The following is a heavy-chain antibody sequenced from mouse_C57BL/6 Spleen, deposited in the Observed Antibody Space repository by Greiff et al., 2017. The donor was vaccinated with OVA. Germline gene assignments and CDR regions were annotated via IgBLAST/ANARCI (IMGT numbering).Heavy chain of an antibody. D-gene: IGHD2-10*02. V-gene: IGHV5-6*02. CDR3: ARQGYGNYDY. CDR1: GFTFSSYG. J-gene: IGHJ2*01. Sequence: DVKLQESGGDLVKPGGSLKLSCAASGFTFSSYGMSWVRQTPDKRLEWVATISSGGSYTYYPDSVKGRFTISRDNAKNTLYLQMSSLKSEDTAMYYCARQGYGNYDYWGQGTTLTVSS. CDR2: ISSGGSYT.